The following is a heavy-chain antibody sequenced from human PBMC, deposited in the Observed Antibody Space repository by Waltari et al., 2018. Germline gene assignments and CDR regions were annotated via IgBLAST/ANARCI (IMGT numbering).Heavy chain of an antibody. V-gene: IGHV4-34*01. Sequence: QVQLHQWGAGLFKPSETLSLPCAVSGGPFLASSWCWIRQPPGKGLEWIGEISPSGVPHYNPSLRSRVTMSVDTIKKRFSLKLTSVTAADTAVYFCARTWGNSPPLGWLDPWGQGTRVTISS. CDR3: ARTWGNSPPLGWLDP. J-gene: IGHJ5*02. CDR1: GGPFLASS. D-gene: IGHD7-27*01. CDR2: ISPSGVP.